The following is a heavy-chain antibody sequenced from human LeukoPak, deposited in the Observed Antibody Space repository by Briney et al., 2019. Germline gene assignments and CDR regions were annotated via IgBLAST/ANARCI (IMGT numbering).Heavy chain of an antibody. CDR3: ATGSPRSGDSGSLCY. D-gene: IGHD6-13*01. CDR2: IIPIFGTA. V-gene: IGHV1-69*13. Sequence: SVKFSCKASGGTFSSYAISWVRQAPGQGLEWMGGIIPIFGTANYAQKFQGRVTITADESTSTAYMELSSLRSEDTAVYYCATGSPRSGDSGSLCYWGQGTLVTVSS. J-gene: IGHJ4*02. CDR1: GGTFSSYA.